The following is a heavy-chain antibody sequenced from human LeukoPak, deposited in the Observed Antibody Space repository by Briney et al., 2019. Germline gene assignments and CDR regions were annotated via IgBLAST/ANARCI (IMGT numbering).Heavy chain of an antibody. D-gene: IGHD6-13*01. CDR1: GGSFSGYY. Sequence: RASETLSLTCAVYGGSFSGYYWSWIRQPPGKGLEWIGEINHSGSTNYNPSLKSRVTISVDTSKNQFSLKLSSVTAADTAVYYCARETAAAGRANWFDPWGQGTLVTVSS. V-gene: IGHV4-34*01. J-gene: IGHJ5*02. CDR2: INHSGST. CDR3: ARETAAAGRANWFDP.